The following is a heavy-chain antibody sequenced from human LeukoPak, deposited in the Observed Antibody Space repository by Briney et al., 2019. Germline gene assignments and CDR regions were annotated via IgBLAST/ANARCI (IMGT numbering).Heavy chain of an antibody. Sequence: GGSLRLSCAASGFTFSSYAMSWVRQAPGKGLEWVSAISGSGGSTYYADSVKGRFTISKDNSKNTLYLQMNSLRAEDTAVYYCARGGDGYNPSVGYFDYWGQGTLVTVSS. CDR1: GFTFSSYA. J-gene: IGHJ4*02. V-gene: IGHV3-23*01. CDR2: ISGSGGST. D-gene: IGHD5-24*01. CDR3: ARGGDGYNPSVGYFDY.